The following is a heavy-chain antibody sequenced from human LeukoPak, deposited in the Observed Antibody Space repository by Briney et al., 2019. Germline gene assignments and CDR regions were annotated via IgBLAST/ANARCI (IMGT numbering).Heavy chain of an antibody. CDR3: AKVPSGVYDSSGKRGVYYYYYMDV. J-gene: IGHJ6*03. CDR1: GFTFSTYD. D-gene: IGHD3-22*01. Sequence: PGGSLRLSCAASGFTFSTYDIHWVRQAPGKGLEWVAFIRYDGSNRYYADSVKGRFTISRDNSKNTLYLQMNSLRAEDTAVYYCAKVPSGVYDSSGKRGVYYYYYMDVWGKGTTVTVSS. V-gene: IGHV3-30*02. CDR2: IRYDGSNR.